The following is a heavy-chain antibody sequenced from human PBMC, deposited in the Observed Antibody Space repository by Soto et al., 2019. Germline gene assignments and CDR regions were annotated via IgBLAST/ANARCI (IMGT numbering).Heavy chain of an antibody. D-gene: IGHD3-10*01. CDR2: IIPTVRIT. Sequence: QVQLVQSGAEVKKPGSSVKVSCKASGGTFSSSTISWVRQAPGQGLEWMGRIIPTVRITNYAQKFQGRVTITADESTSTAYMEMSSLRSEDTAVYYCARGAWGYYGSGATRQVYYYGMDVWGQGTTVTVSS. V-gene: IGHV1-69*02. CDR1: GGTFSSST. J-gene: IGHJ6*02. CDR3: ARGAWGYYGSGATRQVYYYGMDV.